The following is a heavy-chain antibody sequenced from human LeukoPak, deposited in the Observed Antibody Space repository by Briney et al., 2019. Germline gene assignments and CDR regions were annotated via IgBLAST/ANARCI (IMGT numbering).Heavy chain of an antibody. J-gene: IGHJ4*02. CDR3: ARKTQSAAGDFDY. CDR1: GFTFSRYS. Sequence: GGSLRLSCAASGFTFSRYSMNWVRQAPGKGLEWVSYISSSSTIYYADSVKGRFTISRDNAKNSLYLQMNSLRAEDTAVYYCARKTQSAAGDFDYWGQGTLVTVSS. CDR2: ISSSSTI. D-gene: IGHD6-13*01. V-gene: IGHV3-48*04.